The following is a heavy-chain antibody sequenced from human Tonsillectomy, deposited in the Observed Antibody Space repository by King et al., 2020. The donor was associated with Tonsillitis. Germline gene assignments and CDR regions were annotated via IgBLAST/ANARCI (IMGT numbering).Heavy chain of an antibody. D-gene: IGHD2-15*01. V-gene: IGHV3-74*01. Sequence: VQLVESGGGLVKPGGSLRLSCAASGFTFSSYWMHWVRQAPGKGLVWVSRINNDGSSATYADSVKGRFTASRDNAKNTLYLQMNSLRAEDTAVYYCARGSIVVLVEGIESRLDWFDPWGQGTLVTVSS. CDR1: GFTFSSYW. CDR3: ARGSIVVLVEGIESRLDWFDP. CDR2: INNDGSSA. J-gene: IGHJ5*02.